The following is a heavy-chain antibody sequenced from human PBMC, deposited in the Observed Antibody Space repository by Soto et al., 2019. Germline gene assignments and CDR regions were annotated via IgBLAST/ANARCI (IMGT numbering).Heavy chain of an antibody. V-gene: IGHV4-59*08. CDR1: GGSISSYY. J-gene: IGHJ3*02. CDR2: IYYSGST. D-gene: IGHD3-10*01. Sequence: SETLSFTCTVSGGSISSYYWSWIRQPPGKGLEWIGYIYYSGSTNYNPSLKSRVTISVDTSKNQFSLKLSSVTAADTAVYYCARRYGGDFDIWGRGTMVTVSS. CDR3: ARRYGGDFDI.